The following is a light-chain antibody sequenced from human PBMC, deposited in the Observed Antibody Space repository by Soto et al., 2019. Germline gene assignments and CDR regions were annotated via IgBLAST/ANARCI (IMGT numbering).Light chain of an antibody. CDR3: QQSYGISWT. J-gene: IGKJ1*01. V-gene: IGKV1-39*01. CDR1: QSIASF. CDR2: AAS. Sequence: DIHMTQSPSSLSASVGDRVTITCRASQSIASFLNWYQQKPGKAPNLLIYAASSLQSGVPSRFSGSGSGTDFTLTITSLQPEDFATYYCQQSYGISWTFGQGTKVDIK.